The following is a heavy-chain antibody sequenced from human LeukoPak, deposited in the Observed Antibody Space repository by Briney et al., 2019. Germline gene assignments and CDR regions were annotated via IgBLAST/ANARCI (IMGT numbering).Heavy chain of an antibody. J-gene: IGHJ4*02. D-gene: IGHD2-21*02. CDR3: AKDRRAYCGGDCYGPIDY. V-gene: IGHV3-21*01. Sequence: GGSLRLSCAASGFTFSSYSMNWVRQAPGKGLEWVSSISSSSRYIYYADSVKGRFTISRDNSKNTLYLQMNSLRAEDTAVYYCAKDRRAYCGGDCYGPIDYWGQGTLVTVSS. CDR1: GFTFSSYS. CDR2: ISSSSRYI.